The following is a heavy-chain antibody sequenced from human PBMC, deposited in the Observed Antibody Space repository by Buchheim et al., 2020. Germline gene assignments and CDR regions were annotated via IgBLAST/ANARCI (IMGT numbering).Heavy chain of an antibody. CDR2: IDVSGGGT. V-gene: IGHV3-23*01. D-gene: IGHD4/OR15-4a*01. Sequence: EVQLLESGGGLIQPGGSLRLSCAASGFTFTNHATSWVRQSPGKGLEWVSAIDVSGGGTYYADSVKGRFTISRDNSKNTLYLQMNSLGAEDTAIYFCAKDSPVLTLWGQGTL. CDR3: AKDSPVLTL. CDR1: GFTFTNHA. J-gene: IGHJ4*02.